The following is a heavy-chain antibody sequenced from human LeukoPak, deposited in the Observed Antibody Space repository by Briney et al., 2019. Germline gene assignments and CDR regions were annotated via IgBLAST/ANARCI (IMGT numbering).Heavy chain of an antibody. J-gene: IGHJ3*02. V-gene: IGHV3-23*01. CDR1: GFTFSSYA. CDR3: AKDSEPDTMIVVVMAHDAFDI. CDR2: ISGSGGST. Sequence: GGSLRLSCAASGFTFSSYAMSWVRQAPGKGLEWVSAISGSGGSTYYADSVKGRFTISRDNSKNTLYLQMNSLRAEDTAVYYCAKDSEPDTMIVVVMAHDAFDIWGQGTMVTVSS. D-gene: IGHD3-22*01.